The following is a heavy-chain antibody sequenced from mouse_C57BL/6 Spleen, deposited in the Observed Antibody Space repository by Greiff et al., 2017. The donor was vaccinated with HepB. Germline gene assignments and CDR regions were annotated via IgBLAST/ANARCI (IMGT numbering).Heavy chain of an antibody. J-gene: IGHJ1*03. Sequence: VQRVESGPELVKPGASVKISCKASGYAFSSSWMNWVKQRPGKGLEWIGRIYPGDGDTNYNGKFKGKATLTADKSSSTAYMQLSSLTSEDSAVYFCARDYGSSYFDVWGTGTTVTVSS. CDR1: GYAFSSSW. V-gene: IGHV1-82*01. D-gene: IGHD1-1*01. CDR3: ARDYGSSYFDV. CDR2: IYPGDGDT.